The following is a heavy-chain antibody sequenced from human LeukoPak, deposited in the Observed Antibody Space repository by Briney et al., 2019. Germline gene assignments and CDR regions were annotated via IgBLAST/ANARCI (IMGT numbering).Heavy chain of an antibody. Sequence: GGSLRLSCAASGLNFRSSLMSWIRQAPGKGLERVANINQDGSEKYYVDSVKGRFTISRDNAKNSLYLQMNSLRVEDTAVYYCARAFYSYFDYWDQGTLVVVST. D-gene: IGHD2/OR15-2a*01. CDR1: GLNFRSSL. J-gene: IGHJ4*02. CDR2: INQDGSEK. CDR3: ARAFYSYFDY. V-gene: IGHV3-7*03.